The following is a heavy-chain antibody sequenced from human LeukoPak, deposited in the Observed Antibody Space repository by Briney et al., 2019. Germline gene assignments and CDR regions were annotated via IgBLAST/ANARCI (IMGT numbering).Heavy chain of an antibody. J-gene: IGHJ4*02. D-gene: IGHD6-19*01. CDR2: IRYDGSNK. CDR3: TAPGRGRGGYDFEY. Sequence: GGSLRLSCAASGFTFSSYAMHWVRQAPGKGLEWVAFIRYDGSNKYYADSVKGRFTISRDNAKNSLYLEMNSLRAEDTAVYYCTAPGRGRGGYDFEYWGQGTLVTVSS. V-gene: IGHV3-30*02. CDR1: GFTFSSYA.